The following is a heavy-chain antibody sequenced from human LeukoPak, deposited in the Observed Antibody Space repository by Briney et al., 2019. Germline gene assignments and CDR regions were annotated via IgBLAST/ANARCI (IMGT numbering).Heavy chain of an antibody. Sequence: GESLKISCKGSGYSFTNYWIAWLRQMPGKGLECMGIIYPGDSDTKYSPSFQGQVTISADKTVSTAYLQWSSLKASDSAMYYCARGETPGNDAFDIWGQGTMVTVSS. V-gene: IGHV5-51*01. CDR1: GYSFTNYW. D-gene: IGHD3-10*01. J-gene: IGHJ3*02. CDR2: IYPGDSDT. CDR3: ARGETPGNDAFDI.